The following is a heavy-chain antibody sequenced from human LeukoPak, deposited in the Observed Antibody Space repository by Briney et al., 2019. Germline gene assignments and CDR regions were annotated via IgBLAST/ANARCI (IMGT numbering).Heavy chain of an antibody. CDR3: ARKLGYCSGGSCYSWDWFDP. Sequence: SETLSLTCTVSGGSISSSSYYWGWIRQPPGKGLEWIGSIYYSGSTYYNPSLKSRVTISVDTSKNQFSLKLSSVTAADTAVYYCARKLGYCSGGSCYSWDWFDPWGQGTLVTVSS. J-gene: IGHJ5*02. CDR2: IYYSGST. D-gene: IGHD2-15*01. CDR1: GGSISSSSYY. V-gene: IGHV4-39*01.